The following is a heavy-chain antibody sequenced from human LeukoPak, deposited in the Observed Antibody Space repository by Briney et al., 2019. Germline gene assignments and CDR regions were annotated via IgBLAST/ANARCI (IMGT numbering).Heavy chain of an antibody. CDR2: IYYSGST. J-gene: IGHJ4*02. CDR3: ARTTYFYDSSGYYYNYYFDS. Sequence: SETLSLTCTVSGGSISSSSYYWGWIRQPPGKGLEWIATIYYSGSTYYNPSLKSRVTISVDTSKNQFSLRLSSVTAADTAVYYCARTTYFYDSSGYYYNYYFDSWGQGTLVTVSS. CDR1: GGSISSSSYY. V-gene: IGHV4-39*07. D-gene: IGHD3-22*01.